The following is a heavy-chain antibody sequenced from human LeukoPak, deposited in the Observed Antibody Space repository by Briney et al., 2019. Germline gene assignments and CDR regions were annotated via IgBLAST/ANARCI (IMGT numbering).Heavy chain of an antibody. V-gene: IGHV6-1*01. CDR1: GDSVSSNSAA. CDR3: ARVGGSPFRHYYFDY. CDR2: TYYRSKWYN. Sequence: SQTLSLTCAISGDSVSSNSAAWNWIRQSPSRGLEWLGRTYYRSKWYNDYAVSVKSRITINPDTCKNQVYLQLTSVAPEDTACYYCARVGGSPFRHYYFDYWGQGTLVTVSS. J-gene: IGHJ4*02. D-gene: IGHD1-26*01.